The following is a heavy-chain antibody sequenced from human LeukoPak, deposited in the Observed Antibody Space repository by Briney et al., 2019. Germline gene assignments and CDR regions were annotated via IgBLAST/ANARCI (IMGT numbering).Heavy chain of an antibody. CDR2: IYWNDDK. CDR1: GFSLSTSGVG. D-gene: IGHD3-10*01. J-gene: IGHJ5*02. V-gene: IGHV2-5*01. Sequence: SGPTLVKPTQTLTLTCTFSGFSLSTSGVGVGWIRRPPGKALEWLALIYWNDDKRYSPSLKSRLTITKDTSKNQVVLTMTNMDPVDTATYYCAHRQSITMVRGVIENWFDPWGQGTLVTVSS. CDR3: AHRQSITMVRGVIENWFDP.